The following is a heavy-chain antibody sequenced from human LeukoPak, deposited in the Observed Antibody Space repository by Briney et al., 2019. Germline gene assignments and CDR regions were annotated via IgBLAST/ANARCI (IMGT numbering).Heavy chain of an antibody. CDR1: GFIFTKYG. Sequence: SVKVSCKASGFIFTKYGISWVRQAPGQGLEWMGGLTHIFRRTNYTQKFQERLIITTDESYSTAYMELRDLRSDDTALYYCATSGSGRSWDWFAPWGQGTLVIVSS. J-gene: IGHJ5*02. D-gene: IGHD3-10*01. CDR3: ATSGSGRSWDWFAP. V-gene: IGHV1-69*05. CDR2: LTHIFRRT.